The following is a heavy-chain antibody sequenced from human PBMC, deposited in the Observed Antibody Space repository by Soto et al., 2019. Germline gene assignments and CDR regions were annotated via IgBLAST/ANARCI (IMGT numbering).Heavy chain of an antibody. J-gene: IGHJ2*01. CDR3: ARPLWRNDYNWGYFDL. CDR2: ISYDGSNK. D-gene: IGHD4-4*01. CDR1: GFTFSSYA. Sequence: QVQLVESGGGVVQPGRSLRLSCAASGFTFSSYAMHRVRQAPGKGLEWVAVISYDGSNKYYADSVKGRFTISRDNSKNTLYLQMISLRAEDTAVYYCARPLWRNDYNWGYFDLWGRGTLVTVSS. V-gene: IGHV3-30-3*01.